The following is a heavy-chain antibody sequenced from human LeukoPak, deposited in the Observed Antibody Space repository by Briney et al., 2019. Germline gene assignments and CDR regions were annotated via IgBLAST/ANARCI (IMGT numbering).Heavy chain of an antibody. Sequence: SGTLSLTCAVYGGSFSGYYWSWIRQPPGKGLEWIGEINHSGSTNYNPSLKSRVTISVDTSKSQFSLKLSSVTAADTAVYYCARVPGRYYDFWSGYYSYYYGMDVWGQGTTVTVSS. J-gene: IGHJ6*02. D-gene: IGHD3-3*01. CDR2: INHSGST. CDR1: GGSFSGYY. CDR3: ARVPGRYYDFWSGYYSYYYGMDV. V-gene: IGHV4-34*01.